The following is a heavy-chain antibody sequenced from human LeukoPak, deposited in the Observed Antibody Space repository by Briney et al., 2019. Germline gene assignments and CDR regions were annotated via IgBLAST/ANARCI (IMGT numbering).Heavy chain of an antibody. CDR3: ARSSGDYLTFDY. J-gene: IGHJ4*02. Sequence: GGSLRLSCAASGFTVSSNYMSWVRQAPGKGLEWVSVIYSGGSTYYADSVKGRFTISRDNSKNTLYLQMNSLRAEDSAVYYCARSSGDYLTFDYWGQGTLVTVSS. D-gene: IGHD1-26*01. CDR2: IYSGGST. CDR1: GFTVSSNY. V-gene: IGHV3-53*01.